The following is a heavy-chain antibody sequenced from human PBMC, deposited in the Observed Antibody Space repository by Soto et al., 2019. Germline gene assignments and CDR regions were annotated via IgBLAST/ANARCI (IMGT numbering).Heavy chain of an antibody. CDR2: IQSGGPT. D-gene: IGHD2-15*01. J-gene: IGHJ6*04. V-gene: IGHV3-66*01. CDR1: GFTVSSKY. CDR3: ARDDVLCDGGRCYGVPLYV. Sequence: EVQLVESGGGLVQPGGSLRLSCAASGFTVSSKYMSWVSQAPGKGLEWVSLIQSGGPTYYADSVKGRFTISRDTSENTVHLQMDSLRAEDTAVYYCARDDVLCDGGRCYGVPLYVWGKGTTVTVSS.